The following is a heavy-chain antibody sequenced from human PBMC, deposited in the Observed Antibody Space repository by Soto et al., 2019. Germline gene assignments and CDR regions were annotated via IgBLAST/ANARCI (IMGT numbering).Heavy chain of an antibody. V-gene: IGHV1-8*01. CDR3: ARGYKRGPAAMAVISY. CDR1: GYTFTSYD. D-gene: IGHD2-2*01. CDR2: MNPNSGNT. Sequence: AALKDSCAASGYTFTSYDINWVRQDTGQGLEWMGWMNPNSGNTGYAQKFQGRVTMTRNTSISTAYMELSSLRSEDTAVYYCARGYKRGPAAMAVISYWGQGTLVTVSS. J-gene: IGHJ4*02.